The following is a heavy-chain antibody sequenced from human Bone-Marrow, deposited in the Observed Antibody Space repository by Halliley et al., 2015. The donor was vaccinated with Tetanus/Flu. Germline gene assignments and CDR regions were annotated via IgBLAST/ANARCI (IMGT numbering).Heavy chain of an antibody. CDR3: ATKRSALPAGY. V-gene: IGHV1-18*01. CDR1: GYTFTYFG. J-gene: IGHJ4*02. D-gene: IGHD6-13*01. Sequence: QLVQSGAEVKKPGASVKVSCKASGYTFTYFGISWVRQAPGQGLEWMGWIRADIGTTNYAQKFQGRVTMTTDTSTTTAYMELRSRASDAPAVYSWATKRSALPAGYWGPGTLVTVSS. CDR2: IRADIGTT.